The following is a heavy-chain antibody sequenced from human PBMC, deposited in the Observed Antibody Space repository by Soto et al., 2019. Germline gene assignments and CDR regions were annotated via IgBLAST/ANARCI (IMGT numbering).Heavy chain of an antibody. D-gene: IGHD6-19*01. J-gene: IGHJ4*02. Sequence: QVQLVQSGAEVKKPGSSVKVSCKASGGIFSNFAFNWMLQAPGQGLEWMGGIIPTLGTPHYAQKFLGRVTITADESTRTVYMEMSSLTVEDTAVYYCARVGLGAYDYWGQGTLVIVSS. V-gene: IGHV1-69*01. CDR2: IIPTLGTP. CDR3: ARVGLGAYDY. CDR1: GGIFSNFA.